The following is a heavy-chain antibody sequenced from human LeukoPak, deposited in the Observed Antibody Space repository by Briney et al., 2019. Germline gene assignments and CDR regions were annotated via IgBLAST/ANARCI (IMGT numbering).Heavy chain of an antibody. CDR2: VYYSGNT. CDR3: ARGHSSVVTAIPTYFDY. V-gene: IGHV4-59*08. Sequence: SETLSLTCTVSGGSISSYYWSWIRQPPGKGLEWIGYVYYSGNTEYNPSLKSRVTISVDTSKNQFSLKLNSVTAADTAVYYCARGHSSVVTAIPTYFDYWGQGTLVTVSS. J-gene: IGHJ4*02. CDR1: GGSISSYY. D-gene: IGHD2-21*02.